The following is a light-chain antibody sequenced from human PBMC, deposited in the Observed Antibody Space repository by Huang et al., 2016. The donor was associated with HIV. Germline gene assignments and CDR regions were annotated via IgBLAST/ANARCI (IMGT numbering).Light chain of an antibody. CDR3: HQYYTTPQT. CDR1: QSVFYHSDTKNY. Sequence: DIVVTQSPDSLALSLGERAAINCTSSQSVFYHSDTKNYLIWFQVKPGHPPRLLIYLASTRESGVPDRFTGSGSGTDFTLTIDNLQSEDAAVYYCHQYYTTPQTFGQGTKVEL. CDR2: LAS. V-gene: IGKV4-1*01. J-gene: IGKJ1*01.